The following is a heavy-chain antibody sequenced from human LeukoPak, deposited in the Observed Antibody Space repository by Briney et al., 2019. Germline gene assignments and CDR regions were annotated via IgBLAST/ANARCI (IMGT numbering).Heavy chain of an antibody. V-gene: IGHV3-7*01. CDR3: ASRAVPAASFGYYYYMDV. J-gene: IGHJ6*03. D-gene: IGHD2-2*01. CDR2: IKQDGSEK. CDR1: GFTFSSYA. Sequence: PGGSLRLSCAASGFTFSSYAMSWVRQAPGKGLEWVANIKQDGSEKYYVDSVKGRFTISRDNAKNSLYLQMNSLRAEDTAVYYCASRAVPAASFGYYYYMDVWGKGTTVTVSS.